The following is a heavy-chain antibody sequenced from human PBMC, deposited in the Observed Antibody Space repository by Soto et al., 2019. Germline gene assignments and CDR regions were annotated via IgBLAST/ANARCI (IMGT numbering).Heavy chain of an antibody. CDR2: ISYDGSNK. J-gene: IGHJ1*01. CDR3: AKGQVTVVTPGYFHH. V-gene: IGHV3-30*18. D-gene: IGHD2-21*02. Sequence: QVQLVESGGGVVQPGRSLRLSCAASGFTFSSYGMHWVRQAPGKGLEWVAVISYDGSNKYYADSVKGRFTISRDNSKNTLYLQINSLRAEDTAVYYCAKGQVTVVTPGYFHHWGQGTLVTVSS. CDR1: GFTFSSYG.